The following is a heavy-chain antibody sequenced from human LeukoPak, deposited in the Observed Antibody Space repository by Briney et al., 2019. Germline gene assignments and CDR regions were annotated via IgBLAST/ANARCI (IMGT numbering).Heavy chain of an antibody. J-gene: IGHJ4*02. CDR1: GFTFRNYV. CDR3: AKVVVAATSSFDY. D-gene: IGHD2-15*01. CDR2: ISGSGGSI. Sequence: GGSLRLSCAASGFTFRNYVMSWVRQVPGKGLEWVSSISGSGGSIYYADSVKGRFTISRDNSKNTPYLQMNTLRPEDTAVYYCAKVVVAATSSFDYWGQGTLVTVSS. V-gene: IGHV3-23*01.